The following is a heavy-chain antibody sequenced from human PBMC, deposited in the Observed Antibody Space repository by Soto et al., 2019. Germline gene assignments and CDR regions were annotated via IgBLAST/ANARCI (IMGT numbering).Heavy chain of an antibody. J-gene: IGHJ4*02. CDR3: ANDVGAQYSYGEY. D-gene: IGHD5-18*01. Sequence: QVQLVQSGAEVQKPGSSVKVSCKASGGTFSSYAISWVRQAPGQGLEWMGGIIPLFGTANYAQKFQGRVTITAEESTSTAYMEQSSRRSEDTGVYYCANDVGAQYSYGEYWGQGTLVSGSS. CDR1: GGTFSSYA. V-gene: IGHV1-69*12. CDR2: IIPLFGTA.